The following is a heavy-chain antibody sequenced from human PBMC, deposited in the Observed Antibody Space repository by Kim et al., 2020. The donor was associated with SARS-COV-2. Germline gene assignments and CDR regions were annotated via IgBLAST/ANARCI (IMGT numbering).Heavy chain of an antibody. J-gene: IGHJ6*02. CDR3: ARDPVYYYDSSVSGAGGDYYYYYGMDV. D-gene: IGHD3-22*01. CDR1: GGTFSSYA. V-gene: IGHV1-69*04. CDR2: IIPILGIA. Sequence: SVKVSCKASGGTFSSYAISWVRQAPGQGLEWMGRIIPILGIANYAQKFQGRVTITADKSTSTAYMELSSLRSEDTAVYYCARDPVYYYDSSVSGAGGDYYYYYGMDVWGQGTTVTVSS.